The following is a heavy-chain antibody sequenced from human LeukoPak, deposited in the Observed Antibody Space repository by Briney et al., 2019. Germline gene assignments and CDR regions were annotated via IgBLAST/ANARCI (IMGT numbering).Heavy chain of an antibody. CDR1: GFTFSNYA. J-gene: IGHJ3*02. CDR3: ARGRAVDI. Sequence: GGSLRLSCAASGFTFSNYAIHWVRQAPGKGLEWVANIKEDDTAKYYVGSVKGRFTISRDNAKNMVYLQMNSLRVEDTAIYYCARGRAVDIWGRGTMVTVSS. CDR2: IKEDDTAK. V-gene: IGHV3-7*04.